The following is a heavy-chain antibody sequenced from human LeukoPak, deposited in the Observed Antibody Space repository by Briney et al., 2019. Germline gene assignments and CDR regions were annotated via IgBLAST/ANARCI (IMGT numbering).Heavy chain of an antibody. Sequence: SETLSLTCTVSGGSISSSSYYWSWIRQPAGKGLGWIGRIYTSGSTNYNPSLKSRVTMSVDTSKNQFSLKLSSVTAADTAVYYCATRRSGSYYFDYWGQGTLVTVSS. CDR1: GGSISSSSYY. CDR2: IYTSGST. CDR3: ATRRSGSYYFDY. V-gene: IGHV4-61*02. J-gene: IGHJ4*02. D-gene: IGHD3-10*01.